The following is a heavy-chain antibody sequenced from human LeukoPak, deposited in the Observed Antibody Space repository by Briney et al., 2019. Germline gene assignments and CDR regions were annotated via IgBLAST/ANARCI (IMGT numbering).Heavy chain of an antibody. J-gene: IGHJ4*02. D-gene: IGHD5-24*01. CDR1: GDNFTGYY. Sequence: ASLKVSSKASGDNFTGYYMHSVPQTPGQGVGWVGWIKLKSGAPNYVQTLQGRVTITRDTSSSTAYMELNSLRSDDTAVYYCARDSRRDRNPNHFSFDFWGQGTLVTVSS. CDR3: ARDSRRDRNPNHFSFDF. CDR2: IKLKSGAP. V-gene: IGHV1-2*02.